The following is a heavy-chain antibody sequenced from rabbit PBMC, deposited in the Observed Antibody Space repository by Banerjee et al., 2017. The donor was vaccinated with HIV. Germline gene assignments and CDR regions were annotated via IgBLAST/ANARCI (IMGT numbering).Heavy chain of an antibody. D-gene: IGHD1-1*01. Sequence: QEQLEESGGDLVKPEGSLTLTCKASGFSFSSGYDMCWVRQAPGKGLEWIACIYAGSGGSTYYANWAKGRLTISKTSWTTVTLQMTSLTAADTATYFCARDLTGVIGWNFDLWGPGTLVTVS. V-gene: IGHV1S45*01. CDR3: ARDLTGVIGWNFDL. CDR1: GFSFSSGYD. CDR2: IYAGSGGST. J-gene: IGHJ4*01.